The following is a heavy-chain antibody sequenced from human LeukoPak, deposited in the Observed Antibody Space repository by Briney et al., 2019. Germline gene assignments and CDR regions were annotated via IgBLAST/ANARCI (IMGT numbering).Heavy chain of an antibody. CDR2: MNPNSGNT. J-gene: IGHJ4*02. V-gene: IGHV1-8*03. CDR3: ARVNYDILTGYSLAH. D-gene: IGHD3-9*01. CDR1: GYTFTSYG. Sequence: GASVKVSCKASGYTFTSYGISWVRQAPGQGLEWMGWMNPNSGNTGYAQKFQGRVTITRNTSISTAYMELSSLRSEDTAVYYCARVNYDILTGYSLAHWGQGTLVTVSS.